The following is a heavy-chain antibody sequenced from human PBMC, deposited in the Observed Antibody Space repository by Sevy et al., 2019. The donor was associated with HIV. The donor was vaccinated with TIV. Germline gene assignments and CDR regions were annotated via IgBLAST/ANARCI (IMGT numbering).Heavy chain of an antibody. D-gene: IGHD5-12*01. J-gene: IGHJ3*02. CDR3: ARNPNSAYVSLFPVFDI. V-gene: IGHV4-59*01. CDR2: IHYIGFT. Sequence: SETLSLTCTVSDDSIRNYYWSWIRQAPGKGLEWIGYIHYIGFTNFNPSLKSRVTISVDTSKNQFSLRLISVTAADTAQYYCARNPNSAYVSLFPVFDIWGHGTTVTVSS. CDR1: DDSIRNYY.